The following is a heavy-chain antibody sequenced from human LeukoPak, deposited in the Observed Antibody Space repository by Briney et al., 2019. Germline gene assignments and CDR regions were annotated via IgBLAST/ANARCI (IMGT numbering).Heavy chain of an antibody. J-gene: IGHJ6*03. CDR3: AKAGGSSFRGDYYYYYMDV. CDR1: GSSITDYY. D-gene: IGHD2-8*02. CDR2: IYNSEIT. V-gene: IGHV4-59*01. Sequence: TSETLSLTCTVSGSSITDYYWSWIRQPPGKGLEFIGYIYNSEITNYNASLTSRVTMSVDTSKNQFSLKLKSMTAADTAVYYCAKAGGSSFRGDYYYYYMDVWGKGTTVTVSS.